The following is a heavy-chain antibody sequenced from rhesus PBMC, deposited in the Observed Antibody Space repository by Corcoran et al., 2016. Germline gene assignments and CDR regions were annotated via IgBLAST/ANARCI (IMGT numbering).Heavy chain of an antibody. Sequence: QVQLQESGPGLVKPSETLSLTCAVSGGSISANSFWNWIRQPPGRGLGWIGDIDGGAGSTFYHPSLKSRVTISKDMSKNHVSLKLSSVTAADTALYYCATDLGGYWGQGVLVTVSS. D-gene: IGHD3-34*01. CDR3: ATDLGGY. V-gene: IGHV4S7*01. CDR2: IDGGAGST. J-gene: IGHJ4*01. CDR1: GGSISANSF.